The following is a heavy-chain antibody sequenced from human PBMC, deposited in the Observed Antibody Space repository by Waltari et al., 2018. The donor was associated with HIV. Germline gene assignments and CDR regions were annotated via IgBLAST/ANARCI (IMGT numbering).Heavy chain of an antibody. CDR1: NSCISAKH. CDR2: IYPDDTT. J-gene: IGHJ5*02. V-gene: IGHV3-53*01. D-gene: IGHD3-22*01. Sequence: EVLLAESGGGLIQPGGSLGLSCTASNSCISAKHVTWIRQAPGESLEWVAVIYPDDTTHYADSVSGRFTISRAKSRTKVFLLMNSLFVDDTATYFCATGVRYYGPWGQGTRVTVSS. CDR3: ATGVRYYGP.